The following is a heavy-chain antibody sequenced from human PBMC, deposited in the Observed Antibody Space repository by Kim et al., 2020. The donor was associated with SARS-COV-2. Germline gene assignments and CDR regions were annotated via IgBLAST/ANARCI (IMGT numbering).Heavy chain of an antibody. D-gene: IGHD4-17*01. CDR3: ARRSTVTDPDY. V-gene: IGHV4-39*01. CDR1: GGSISSSNNY. CDR2: FYSTGST. J-gene: IGHJ4*02. Sequence: SETLSLTCTVSGGSISSSNNYWGWIRQPPGKGLEWIGGFYSTGSTYSNPSLKSRVTISIDTSNNQFSLSLSSVTAADTAVYYCARRSTVTDPDYWGQGTLVTVSS.